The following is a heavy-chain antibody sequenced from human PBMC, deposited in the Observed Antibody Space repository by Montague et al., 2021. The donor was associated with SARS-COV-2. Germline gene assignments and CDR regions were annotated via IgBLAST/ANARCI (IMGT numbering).Heavy chain of an antibody. CDR1: GDSFSGFY. CDR2: IYYTGST. CDR3: ARFTTSGFDY. Sequence: SETLSLTCTVSGDSFSGFYWSWIRQSPGKGLEWIGYIYYTGSTXSXPHLNSRISMSVDTFRNELSLKLSSVTAADTALYYCARFTTSGFDYWGQGILVTVSS. J-gene: IGHJ4*02. D-gene: IGHD2-2*01. V-gene: IGHV4-59*01.